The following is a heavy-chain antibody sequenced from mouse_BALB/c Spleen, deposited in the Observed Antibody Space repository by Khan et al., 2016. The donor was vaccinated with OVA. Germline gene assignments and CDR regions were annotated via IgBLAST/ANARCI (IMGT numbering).Heavy chain of an antibody. CDR1: GFSLTDYG. J-gene: IGHJ3*01. Sequence: VQLHQSGPGLVAPSRSLSITCTVSGFSLTDYGVNWVRQPPGKGLEWLGMIWGDGSTDYNSALKSRLSISKDNSKSQVFLKMNSLQTDDTARYYCARELRLGGFAYWGQGTLVTVSA. V-gene: IGHV2-6-7*01. CDR3: ARELRLGGFAY. CDR2: IWGDGST. D-gene: IGHD1-2*01.